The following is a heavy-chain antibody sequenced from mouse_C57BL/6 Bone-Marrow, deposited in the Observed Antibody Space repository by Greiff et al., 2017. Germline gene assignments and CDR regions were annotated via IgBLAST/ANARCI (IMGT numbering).Heavy chain of an antibody. CDR3: ARNSYDYGGYAMDD. J-gene: IGHJ4*01. V-gene: IGHV2-2*01. CDR2: IWSGGST. Sequence: VQRVESGPGLVQPSQSLSITCTVSGFSLTSYGVHWVRQSPGKGLAWLGVIWSGGSTDYNAAFISRLSISKDNSKSQVFFKMNSLQAEDTAIYYCARNSYDYGGYAMDDWGQGTSVTVSS. D-gene: IGHD1-1*01. CDR1: GFSLTSYG.